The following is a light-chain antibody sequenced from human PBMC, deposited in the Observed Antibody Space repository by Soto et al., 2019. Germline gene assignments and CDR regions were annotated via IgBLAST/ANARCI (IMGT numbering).Light chain of an antibody. Sequence: QSVLTQPPSVSAAPGQKVTISCSGSSSNIGNNYVFWYQQLPGTAPKLLIYDNDKRPSGIPDRFSGSKSGTSATLGITGLQTGDEADYYCATSDRSLSVGVFGGGTQLTVL. CDR2: DND. CDR1: SSNIGNNY. J-gene: IGLJ2*01. CDR3: ATSDRSLSVGV. V-gene: IGLV1-51*01.